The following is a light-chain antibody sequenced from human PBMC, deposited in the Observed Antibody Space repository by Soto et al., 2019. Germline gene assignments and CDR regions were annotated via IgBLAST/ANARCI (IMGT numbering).Light chain of an antibody. CDR3: CSYGGSSIFV. CDR1: SSDVGTYNL. CDR2: EVI. J-gene: IGLJ2*01. V-gene: IGLV2-23*02. Sequence: QSALTQPASVSGSPGQSITISCTGSSSDVGTYNLVSWYQHHPGKAPKLMISEVIKRPTGVSNRFSGSNSGNTASLTISGLQAGDEADYYCCSYGGSSIFVFGGGTKLTV.